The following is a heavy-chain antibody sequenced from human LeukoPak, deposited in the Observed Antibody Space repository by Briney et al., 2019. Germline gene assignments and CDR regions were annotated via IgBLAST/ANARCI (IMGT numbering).Heavy chain of an antibody. CDR3: ARGALRGFTMIVVVPLDY. Sequence: ASVKVSCKASGYTFTGYYMHWVRQAPGQGLEWMGWSNPNSGGTNYAQKFRGRVTMTRDTSISTAYMELSRLRSDDTAVYYCARGALRGFTMIVVVPLDYWGQGTLVTVSS. V-gene: IGHV1-2*02. CDR2: SNPNSGGT. J-gene: IGHJ4*02. CDR1: GYTFTGYY. D-gene: IGHD3-22*01.